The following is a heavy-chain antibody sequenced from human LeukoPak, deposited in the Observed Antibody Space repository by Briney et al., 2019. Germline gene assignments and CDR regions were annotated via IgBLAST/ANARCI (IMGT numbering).Heavy chain of an antibody. CDR1: GYTFSDYY. Sequence: ASVKVSCKASGYTFSDYYMHWVRQAPGQGLEWMGWINPDSGGTKYAQKFQDRVTMTSDTSISTAYMELSRLRSDDTAVYYCARDHLLFRQPPNWFDPWGQGTLVTVSA. J-gene: IGHJ5*02. D-gene: IGHD1-14*01. CDR2: INPDSGGT. CDR3: ARDHLLFRQPPNWFDP. V-gene: IGHV1-2*02.